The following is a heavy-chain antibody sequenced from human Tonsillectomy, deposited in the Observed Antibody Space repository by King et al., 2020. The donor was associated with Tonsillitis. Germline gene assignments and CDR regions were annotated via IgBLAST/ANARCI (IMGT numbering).Heavy chain of an antibody. CDR2: ISYDGSNK. Sequence: VQLVESGGGVVQPGRSLRLSCAASGFTFSIYAMHWVRQAPGKGLEWVAVISYDGSNKYYADSVKGRFTISRDNSKNTLYLQMNSLRAEETAVYYCAGGAGEVVITSPFDYWGQGTLVTVSS. J-gene: IGHJ4*02. CDR1: GFTFSIYA. V-gene: IGHV3-30*01. D-gene: IGHD3-22*01. CDR3: AGGAGEVVITSPFDY.